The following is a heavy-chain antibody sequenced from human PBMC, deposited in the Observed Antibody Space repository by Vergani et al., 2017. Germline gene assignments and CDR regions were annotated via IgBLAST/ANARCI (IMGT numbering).Heavy chain of an antibody. J-gene: IGHJ3*02. D-gene: IGHD3-22*01. V-gene: IGHV4-4*07. Sequence: QVQLQESGPGLVKPSETLSLTCTVSGGSISSYYWSWIRQPAGKGLEWIGRIYTSGSTNYNPSLKSRVTMSVDTSKNQFSLKLSSVTAADTAVYYCARVPYYYDSSGPTPEGAFDIRGQGTMVTVSS. CDR3: ARVPYYYDSSGPTPEGAFDI. CDR1: GGSISSYY. CDR2: IYTSGST.